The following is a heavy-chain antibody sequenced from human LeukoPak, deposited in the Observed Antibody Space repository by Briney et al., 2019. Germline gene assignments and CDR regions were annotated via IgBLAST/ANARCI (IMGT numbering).Heavy chain of an antibody. CDR3: ARQGDTGSWYFDY. J-gene: IGHJ4*02. Sequence: GGSLRLSCAASGFTFSSYGMHWVRQAPGKGLEWVAVISYDGSNKYYADSVKGQVTISRDNSKSALYLQMDSLRAGDTAVYYCARQGDTGSWYFDYWGQGTLVTVSS. CDR2: ISYDGSNK. V-gene: IGHV3-30*03. CDR1: GFTFSSYG. D-gene: IGHD2-21*02.